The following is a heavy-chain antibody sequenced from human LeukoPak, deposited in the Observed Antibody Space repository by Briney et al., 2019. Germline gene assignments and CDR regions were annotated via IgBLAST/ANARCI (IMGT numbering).Heavy chain of an antibody. J-gene: IGHJ4*02. Sequence: SETLSLTCTVSGGSISSYYWSWIRQPPGKGLEWIGYIYYSGSTNYNPSLKSRVTISVDTSKNQFSLKLGSVTAADTAVYYCARGRPRWLGSGYFDYWGQGTLVTVSS. V-gene: IGHV4-59*01. CDR1: GGSISSYY. CDR2: IYYSGST. D-gene: IGHD5-24*01. CDR3: ARGRPRWLGSGYFDY.